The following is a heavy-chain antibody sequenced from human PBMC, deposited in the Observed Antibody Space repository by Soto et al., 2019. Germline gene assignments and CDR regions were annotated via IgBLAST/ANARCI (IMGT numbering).Heavy chain of an antibody. J-gene: IGHJ6*02. V-gene: IGHV1-3*01. CDR3: ARGPPYCTNGVCYGRGYYYYGMDV. CDR2: INAGNGNT. D-gene: IGHD2-8*01. Sequence: ASVKVSCKASGYTFTSYAMHWVRQAPGQRLEWMGWINAGNGNTKYSQKFQGRVTITRDTSASTAYMELSSLRSEDTAVYYCARGPPYCTNGVCYGRGYYYYGMDVWGQGTTVTVSS. CDR1: GYTFTSYA.